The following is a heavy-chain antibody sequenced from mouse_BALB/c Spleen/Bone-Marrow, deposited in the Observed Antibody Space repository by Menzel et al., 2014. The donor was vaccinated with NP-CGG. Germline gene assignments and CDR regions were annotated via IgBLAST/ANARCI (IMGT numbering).Heavy chain of an antibody. CDR3: ARGGGYDWYFDV. J-gene: IGHJ1*01. CDR2: ISSGGSYT. D-gene: IGHD2-2*01. CDR1: GFTFSSYA. Sequence: EVKLVESGGGLVKPGGSLKLSCAASGFTFSSYAMSWVRQTPEKRLEWVATISSGGSYTYYPDSVKGRFTISRDNAKNTLYLQMSSLRSEDTAMYYCARGGGYDWYFDVWGAGTTVTVSP. V-gene: IGHV5-9-1*01.